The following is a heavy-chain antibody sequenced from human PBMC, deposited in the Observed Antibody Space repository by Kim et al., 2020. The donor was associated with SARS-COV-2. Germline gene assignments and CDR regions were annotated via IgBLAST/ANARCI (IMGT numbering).Heavy chain of an antibody. Sequence: GGSLRLSCAASGFTFSDYYMSWIRQAPGKGLEWVSSISSRSSYTNYADSVKGRFTISRDNAKNSLFLQMNSLRVEDTAVYYCARDIVIVPAARTYFYYGMDVWGQGTTVTVSS. CDR3: ARDIVIVPAARTYFYYGMDV. J-gene: IGHJ6*02. D-gene: IGHD2-2*01. CDR2: ISSRSSYT. CDR1: GFTFSDYY. V-gene: IGHV3-11*06.